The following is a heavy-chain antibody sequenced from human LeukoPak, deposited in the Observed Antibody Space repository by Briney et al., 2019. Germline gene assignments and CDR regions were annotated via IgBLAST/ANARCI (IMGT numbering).Heavy chain of an antibody. J-gene: IGHJ4*02. V-gene: IGHV4-39*01. CDR3: ATQPIAAAGHGVRCFDY. Sequence: SDTLSLTCTVSGRSISSSSYYWGWIRQPPGKGLEWIGSIYYSGSTYNNPSLKSRVTISVDTYKNQFSLKLSSVPAPDTAVYYCATQPIAAAGHGVRCFDYWGQGTLVTVSS. D-gene: IGHD6-13*01. CDR2: IYYSGST. CDR1: GRSISSSSYY.